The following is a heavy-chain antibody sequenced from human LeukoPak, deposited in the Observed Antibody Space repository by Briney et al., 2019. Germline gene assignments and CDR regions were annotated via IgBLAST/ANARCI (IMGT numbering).Heavy chain of an antibody. J-gene: IGHJ6*02. V-gene: IGHV4-59*08. Sequence: SETLSLTCTVSGGSIRSYYWSWIRQPPGRGLEWIGYIYYSGGITYYNHSLKSRVTISVDTSKKQFSLSLRAAAAADTAVYDCARITFVVEGYGMDVWGQGTTVTVSS. D-gene: IGHD2-21*01. CDR2: IYYSGGIT. CDR3: ARITFVVEGYGMDV. CDR1: GGSIRSYY.